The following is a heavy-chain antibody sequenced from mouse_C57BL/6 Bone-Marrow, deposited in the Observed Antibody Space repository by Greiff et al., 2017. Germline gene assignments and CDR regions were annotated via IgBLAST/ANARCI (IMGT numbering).Heavy chain of an antibody. V-gene: IGHV1-18*01. D-gene: IGHD1-1*01. Sequence: EVKLMESGPELVKPGASVKIPCKASGYTFTDYNMDWVKQSHGKSLEWIGDINPNNGGTIYNQKFKGKATLTVDKSSSTAYMELRSLTSEDTAVYYCARRGYYSSSFPWYFDVWGTGTTVTVSS. CDR1: GYTFTDYN. CDR3: ARRGYYSSSFPWYFDV. J-gene: IGHJ1*03. CDR2: INPNNGGT.